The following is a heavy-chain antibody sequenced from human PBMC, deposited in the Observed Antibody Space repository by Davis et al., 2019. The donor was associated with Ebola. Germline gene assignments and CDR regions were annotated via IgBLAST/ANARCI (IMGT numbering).Heavy chain of an antibody. V-gene: IGHV4-30-4*07. CDR2: IHYSGST. CDR1: GGSISSGGYS. D-gene: IGHD3-3*01. J-gene: IGHJ4*02. CDR3: ARIRTIFGVVIIPGYFDY. Sequence: MPSETLSLTCTVSGGSISSGGYSWSWIRQPPGKGLEWIGYIHYSGSTYYNPSLKSRVTISVDTSKNQFSLKLSSVTAADTAVYYCARIRTIFGVVIIPGYFDYWGQGTLVTVSS.